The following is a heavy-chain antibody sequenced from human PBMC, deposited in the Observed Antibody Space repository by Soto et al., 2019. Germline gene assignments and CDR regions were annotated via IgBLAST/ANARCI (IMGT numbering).Heavy chain of an antibody. J-gene: IGHJ3*02. CDR2: IKSKTDGGTT. CDR3: TTNFWSGYFPDAFDI. V-gene: IGHV3-15*07. Sequence: GGSLRLSCAAFGFTFSNAWMNCVLQAPGKGLEWVGRIKSKTDGGTTDYAAPVKGRFTISRDDSKNTLYLQMNSLKTEDTAVYYCTTNFWSGYFPDAFDIWGQGTMVTV. CDR1: GFTFSNAW. D-gene: IGHD3-3*01.